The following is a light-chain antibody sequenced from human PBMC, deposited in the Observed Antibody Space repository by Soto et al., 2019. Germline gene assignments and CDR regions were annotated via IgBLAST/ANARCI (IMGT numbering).Light chain of an antibody. CDR1: SSDIGGYNY. CDR2: DVS. J-gene: IGLJ1*01. V-gene: IGLV2-14*01. Sequence: QSALTQPASVSGSPGQSITISYTGTSSDIGGYNYVSWFQQHPGKAPKLMISDVSNRPSGVSNRFSGSKSGNTASLTISGLQAEDEADYYCSSYTSGSTFYVFGTGTKLTVL. CDR3: SSYTSGSTFYV.